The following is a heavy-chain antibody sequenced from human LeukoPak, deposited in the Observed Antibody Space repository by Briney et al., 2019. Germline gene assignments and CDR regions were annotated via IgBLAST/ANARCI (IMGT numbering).Heavy chain of an antibody. J-gene: IGHJ4*02. CDR1: GGSFSGYY. D-gene: IGHD3-10*01. Sequence: PSETLSLTCAVYGGSFSGYYWSWIRQPPGKGLEWIGEINHSGSTNYNPSLKSRVTIPVDTSKNQFSLKLSSVTAADTAVYYCARVTHYYGSGSYPYWGQGTLVTVSS. V-gene: IGHV4-34*01. CDR3: ARVTHYYGSGSYPY. CDR2: INHSGST.